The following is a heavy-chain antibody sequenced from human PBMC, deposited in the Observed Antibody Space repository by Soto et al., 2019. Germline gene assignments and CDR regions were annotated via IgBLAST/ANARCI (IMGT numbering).Heavy chain of an antibody. CDR2: ISYDGSNK. Sequence: GGSLRLSCAASGFTFSSYGMHWVRQAPGKGLEWVSVISYDGSNKYYADSVKGRFTISRDNSKNTLYLQMNSLRAEDTAVYYCAKDPGYSYGYGNNWFDPWGQGTLVTVS. V-gene: IGHV3-30*18. D-gene: IGHD5-18*01. CDR1: GFTFSSYG. J-gene: IGHJ5*02. CDR3: AKDPGYSYGYGNNWFDP.